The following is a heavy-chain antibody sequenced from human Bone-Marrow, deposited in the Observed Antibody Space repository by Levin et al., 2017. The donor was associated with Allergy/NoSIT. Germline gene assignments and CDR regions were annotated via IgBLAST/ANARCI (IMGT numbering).Heavy chain of an antibody. J-gene: IGHJ4*02. V-gene: IGHV3-23*01. D-gene: IGHD2-21*01. CDR3: VRTPGALVVTPYFDS. CDR2: ISGSGENT. CDR1: GFRFSDYV. Sequence: LSLTCVASGFRFSDYVLNWVRQAPGKGLEWVSVISGSGENTYYADSVKGRFTISRDPSKNTLYLQMNSLSAEDTAVYYCVRTPGALVVTPYFDSWGQGTLVTVSS.